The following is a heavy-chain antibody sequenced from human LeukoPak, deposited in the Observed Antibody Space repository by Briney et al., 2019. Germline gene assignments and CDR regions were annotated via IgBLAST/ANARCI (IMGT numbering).Heavy chain of an antibody. J-gene: IGHJ4*02. CDR1: GYTFTGYY. Sequence: GASVKVSCKASGYTFTGYYIHWVRQAPGQGLGWMGWINPKSGGTNYAQKFQGRVTMTRETSISTAYMELTSLTSDDTAVYYCARDDDGIDYWGQGTLVIVSS. CDR3: ARDDDGIDY. D-gene: IGHD1-26*01. V-gene: IGHV1-2*02. CDR2: INPKSGGT.